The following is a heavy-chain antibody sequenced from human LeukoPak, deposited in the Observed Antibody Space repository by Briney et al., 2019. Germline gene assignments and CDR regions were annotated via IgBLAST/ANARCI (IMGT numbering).Heavy chain of an antibody. CDR3: AQDISGGMYGIWFDP. CDR1: GYTFTSYY. V-gene: IGHV1-46*01. CDR2: INPSGGST. Sequence: ASVKVSCKASGYTFTSYYMHWVRQAPGQGLEWMGIINPSGGSTSYAQKFQGRVTMTRDTSTSTVYMELSSLRSEDTAVYYCAQDISGGMYGIWFDPWSQGTLVTVSS. J-gene: IGHJ5*02. D-gene: IGHD2-8*01.